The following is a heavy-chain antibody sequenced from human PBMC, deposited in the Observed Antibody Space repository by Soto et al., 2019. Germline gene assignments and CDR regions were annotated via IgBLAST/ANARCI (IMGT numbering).Heavy chain of an antibody. CDR1: GYTFTSYD. CDR2: MNPNSGNT. CDR3: ARVLLWFGELLSLGAVDY. D-gene: IGHD3-10*01. Sequence: QVQLVQSGAEVQKPGASVKVSCKASGYTFTSYDINWVRQATGQGLEWMGWMNPNSGNTGYAQKFQGRVTMTRNTSISTAYMELSSLRSEDTAVYYCARVLLWFGELLSLGAVDYWGQGTLVTVSS. J-gene: IGHJ4*02. V-gene: IGHV1-8*01.